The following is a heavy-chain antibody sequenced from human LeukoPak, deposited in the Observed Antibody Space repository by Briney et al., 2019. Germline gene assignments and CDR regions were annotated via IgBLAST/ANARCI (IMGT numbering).Heavy chain of an antibody. CDR3: ARALRGTYHYDSSGTPDLRY. J-gene: IGHJ4*02. V-gene: IGHV4-31*03. Sequence: SQTLSLTCTVSGGSISSGGYYWSWIRQHPGKGLEWIGYIYYSGSTYYNPSLKSRVTISVDTSKNQFSLKLSSVTAADTAVYYCARALRGTYHYDSSGTPDLRYWGQGTLVTVSS. CDR1: GGSISSGGYY. CDR2: IYYSGST. D-gene: IGHD3-22*01.